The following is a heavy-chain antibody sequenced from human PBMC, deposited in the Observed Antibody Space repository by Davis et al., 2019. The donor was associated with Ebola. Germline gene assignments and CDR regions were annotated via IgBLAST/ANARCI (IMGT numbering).Heavy chain of an antibody. CDR2: IFPGDSDT. D-gene: IGHD5-24*01. J-gene: IGHJ4*02. Sequence: KVSCKGSGYSFTSNWIAWVRQMPGKCLEWMGIIFPGDSDTRYSPSFQGQVTISADKSITTAYLQWSSLKASDTAMYYCARGTDGYNPGGYFDSWGQGTLVTVSS. V-gene: IGHV5-51*01. CDR1: GYSFTSNW. CDR3: ARGTDGYNPGGYFDS.